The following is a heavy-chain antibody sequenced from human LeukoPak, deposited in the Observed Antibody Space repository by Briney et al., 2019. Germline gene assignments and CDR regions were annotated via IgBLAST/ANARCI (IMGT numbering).Heavy chain of an antibody. CDR3: ARRRTLYYYDSSGYSLSNWFDP. Sequence: PSETLSLTCTVSGGSISSYYWSWIRQPPGKGREWIGYIYTSGSTNYNPSLKSRVTISVDTSKNQFSLKLSSVTAADTAVYYCARRRTLYYYDSSGYSLSNWFDPWGQGTLVTVSS. CDR1: GGSISSYY. CDR2: IYTSGST. J-gene: IGHJ5*02. V-gene: IGHV4-4*09. D-gene: IGHD3-22*01.